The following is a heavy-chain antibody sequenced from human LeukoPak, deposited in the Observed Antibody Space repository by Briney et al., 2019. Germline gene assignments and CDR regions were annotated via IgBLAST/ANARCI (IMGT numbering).Heavy chain of an antibody. CDR3: AKDVSIGWEPNVFDM. CDR2: ISYDGFNK. D-gene: IGHD1-26*01. CDR1: GFTFRNYG. V-gene: IGHV3-30*18. Sequence: GGSLRLSCAASGFTFRNYGMHWVRQAPGKGLEWLAVISYDGFNKYYADSMKGRLTISRDNSNNTLYVEMNSLRVEDTAIYYCAKDVSIGWEPNVFDMWGQGTMVTVSS. J-gene: IGHJ3*02.